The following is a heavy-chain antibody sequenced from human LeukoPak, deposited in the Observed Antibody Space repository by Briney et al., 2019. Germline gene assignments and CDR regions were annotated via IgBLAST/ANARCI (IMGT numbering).Heavy chain of an antibody. CDR2: IYSGGTT. J-gene: IGHJ4*02. D-gene: IGHD3-3*01. V-gene: IGHV3-53*01. CDR1: GFTVTTNY. Sequence: GGSLRLSCAASGFTVTTNYMNWVRQAPGKGLEWVAVIYSGGTTYYADSVKGRFTISRDNSKNTLYLQMSTLRAEDTAVYYCAMGSGYLFDYWGQGTLVTVSS. CDR3: AMGSGYLFDY.